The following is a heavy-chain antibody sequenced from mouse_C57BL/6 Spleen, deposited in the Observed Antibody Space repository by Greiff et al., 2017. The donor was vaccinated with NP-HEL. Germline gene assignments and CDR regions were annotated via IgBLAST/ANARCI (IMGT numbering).Heavy chain of an antibody. CDR3: TRNYDCDVWFAY. CDR2: IDPETGGT. V-gene: IGHV1-15*01. CDR1: GYTFTDYE. Sequence: QVQLKQSGAELVRPGASVTLSCKASGYTFTDYEMHWVKQTPVHGLEWIGAIDPETGGTAYNQKLKGKAILTAAKSSNPAYMELRSLTSEDSAVDYCTRNYDCDVWFAYWGQGTLVTVSA. J-gene: IGHJ3*01. D-gene: IGHD2-4*01.